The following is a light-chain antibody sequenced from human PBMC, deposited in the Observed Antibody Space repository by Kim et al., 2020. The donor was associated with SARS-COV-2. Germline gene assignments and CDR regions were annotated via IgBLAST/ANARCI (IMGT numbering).Light chain of an antibody. J-gene: IGKJ1*01. CDR2: KAS. CDR1: QSVGKW. V-gene: IGKV1-5*03. Sequence: GDRVTITCRASQSVGKWLAWYQQKPGKAPELLIYKASNLQSGVPSRFSGSGSGTEFTLTISSLQPDDFATYYCQQSNDYSRTFGQGTKV. CDR3: QQSNDYSRT.